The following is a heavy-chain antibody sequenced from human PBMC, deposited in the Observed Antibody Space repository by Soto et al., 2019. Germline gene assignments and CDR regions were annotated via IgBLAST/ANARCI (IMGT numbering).Heavy chain of an antibody. V-gene: IGHV1-18*04. CDR3: ATSYDSGFDP. CDR2: ISPKNGNT. J-gene: IGHJ5*02. Sequence: AAVKVSCKASGYSFSTYDISWLRQAPGQGPEWMGRISPKNGNTNYAQNFQDRVTMTADTSSSTAYMELRGLRSDDTAKYYCATSYDSGFDPWGQGTLVTVSS. D-gene: IGHD3-3*01. CDR1: GYSFSTYD.